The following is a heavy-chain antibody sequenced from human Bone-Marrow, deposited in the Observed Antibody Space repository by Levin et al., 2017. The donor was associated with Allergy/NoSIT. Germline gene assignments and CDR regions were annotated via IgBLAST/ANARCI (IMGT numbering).Heavy chain of an antibody. D-gene: IGHD4-17*01. CDR1: GFTFSSYS. CDR3: ARAPTVTTVRAEYYYYGMDV. Sequence: GGSLRLSCAASGFTFSSYSMNWVRQAPGKGLEWVSYISSSSSTIYYADSVKGRFTISRDNAKNSLYLQMNSLRAEDTAVYYCARAPTVTTVRAEYYYYGMDVWGQGTTVTVSS. CDR2: ISSSSSTI. V-gene: IGHV3-48*04. J-gene: IGHJ6*02.